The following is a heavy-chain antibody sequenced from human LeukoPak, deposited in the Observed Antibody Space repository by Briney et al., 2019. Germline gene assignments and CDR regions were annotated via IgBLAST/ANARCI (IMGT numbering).Heavy chain of an antibody. CDR1: GFTFSSYA. V-gene: IGHV3-23*01. J-gene: IGHJ4*02. Sequence: PGGSLRLSCAASGFTFSSYAMSWVRQAPGKGLEWVSAISGSGGNTYYADSVKGRFTISRDNSKSTLYLQMNSLRAEDTAVYYCAKDQYGGNPQYYFDYWGQGTLVTVSS. CDR3: AKDQYGGNPQYYFDY. D-gene: IGHD4-23*01. CDR2: ISGSGGNT.